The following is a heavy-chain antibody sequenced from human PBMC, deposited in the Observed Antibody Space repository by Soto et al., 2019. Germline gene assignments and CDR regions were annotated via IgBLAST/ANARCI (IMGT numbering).Heavy chain of an antibody. J-gene: IGHJ6*02. CDR3: AKKGQLPYYYYGMDV. D-gene: IGHD1-1*01. CDR2: ISGYNGDT. Sequence: QGQLVQSGPEVKKPGASVKVSCKASGYTFTRYGISWVRQAPGQGLEWMGWISGYNGDTNYAQKVQGRVTMTIDTSTSTAYMELRSLTSDDTAIYYCAKKGQLPYYYYGMDVWCQGTTVTVSS. V-gene: IGHV1-18*01. CDR1: GYTFTRYG.